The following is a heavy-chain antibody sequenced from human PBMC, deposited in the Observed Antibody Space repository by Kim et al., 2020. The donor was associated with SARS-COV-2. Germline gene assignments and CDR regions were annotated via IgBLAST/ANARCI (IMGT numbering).Heavy chain of an antibody. Sequence: SETLSLTCAVYGGSFSGYYWSWIRQPPGKGLEWIGEINHSGSTNYNPSLKSRVTISVDTSKNQFSLKLSSVTAADTAVYYCARSFKDIVATTYNWFDPWGQGTLVTVSS. D-gene: IGHD5-12*01. CDR1: GGSFSGYY. J-gene: IGHJ5*02. CDR2: INHSGST. V-gene: IGHV4-34*01. CDR3: ARSFKDIVATTYNWFDP.